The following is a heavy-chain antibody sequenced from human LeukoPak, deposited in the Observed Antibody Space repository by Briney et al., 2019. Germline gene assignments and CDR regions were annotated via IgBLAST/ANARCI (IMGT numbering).Heavy chain of an antibody. Sequence: GESLKISSQGSGYSFTNYWIGWVRQMPGKGLGWMGIIYPGDSDTRYSPSFQGRINISADTSIDTAYLQWSSLKASDTAMYYCARRSLNYYDSSGYYFDYWGRGTLVTVSS. CDR1: GYSFTNYW. CDR3: ARRSLNYYDSSGYYFDY. J-gene: IGHJ4*02. V-gene: IGHV5-51*01. CDR2: IYPGDSDT. D-gene: IGHD3-22*01.